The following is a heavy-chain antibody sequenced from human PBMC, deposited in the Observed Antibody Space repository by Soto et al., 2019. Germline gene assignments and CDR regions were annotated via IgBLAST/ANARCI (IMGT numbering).Heavy chain of an antibody. J-gene: IGHJ6*02. CDR1: GFTFSTYS. Sequence: PGVSLRLSCAASGFTFSTYSMNWVRQAPGKGLEWVSSISRSTSSIYYADSVKGRFTISRDNAKNSLRLTTVTASDTAVYYCARLVFHCLRGSCDDYSFYGLDVWGQGTTVTVSS. CDR2: ISRSTSSI. D-gene: IGHD2-15*01. V-gene: IGHV3-21*01. CDR3: ARLVFHCLRGSCDDYSFYGLDV.